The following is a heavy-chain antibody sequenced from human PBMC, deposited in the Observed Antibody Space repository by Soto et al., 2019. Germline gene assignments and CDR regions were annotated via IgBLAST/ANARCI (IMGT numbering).Heavy chain of an antibody. V-gene: IGHV3-49*03. CDR2: IRRKAYGGTT. CDR3: TRDFRPWRLRDNWFDP. CDR1: GFTFGDYA. J-gene: IGHJ5*02. Sequence: EVQLVESGGGLVQPGRSLRLSCTASGFTFGDYAMSWFRQAPGKGLEWVGFIRRKAYGGTTEYAASVKGRFTISRDDSKSIAYLQMNSLKTEDTAVYYCTRDFRPWRLRDNWFDPWGQGTLVTVSS. D-gene: IGHD4-17*01.